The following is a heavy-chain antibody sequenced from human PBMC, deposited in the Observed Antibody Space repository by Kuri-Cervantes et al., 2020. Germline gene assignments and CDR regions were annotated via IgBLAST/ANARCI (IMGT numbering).Heavy chain of an antibody. Sequence: SVKVSCKASGGTFSSYAISWVRQAPGQGLEWMGGINPIFGTANYARKFQGRVTITADESTSTAYMELRSLRSDDTAVYYCARDGLSSRYLDPPNYDFWSGFEGAYYYGMDVWGQGTTVTVSS. CDR3: ARDGLSSRYLDPPNYDFWSGFEGAYYYGMDV. J-gene: IGHJ6*02. D-gene: IGHD3-3*01. CDR1: GGTFSSYA. V-gene: IGHV1-69*13. CDR2: INPIFGTA.